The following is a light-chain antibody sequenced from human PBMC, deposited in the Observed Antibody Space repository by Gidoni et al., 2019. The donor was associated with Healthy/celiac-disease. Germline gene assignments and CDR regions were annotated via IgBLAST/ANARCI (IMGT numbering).Light chain of an antibody. CDR2: DAS. V-gene: IGKV3-11*01. Sequence: ELVLTQSPATLSLSPGERATLSCRASQSVSSYLAWYQQNPGQAPRLLIYDASNRATGIPARLSGSGSGTDFTLTISSLEPEDFAVYYCQQRSNWFTFGGGTKVEIK. CDR3: QQRSNWFT. CDR1: QSVSSY. J-gene: IGKJ4*01.